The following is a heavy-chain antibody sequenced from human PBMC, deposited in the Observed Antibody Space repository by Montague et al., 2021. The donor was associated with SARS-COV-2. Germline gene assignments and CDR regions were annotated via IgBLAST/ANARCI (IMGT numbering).Heavy chain of an antibody. Sequence: SLRLSCAASGFTFSSYRMNWVRQAPGKGLEWVSSISSSSSYIYYADSVKGRFTISRDNAKNSLYLQMNSLRAEDTAVYYCASLTKDNLYYYYGIDVWGQGTPVTVSS. CDR1: GFTFSSYR. CDR2: ISSSSSYI. CDR3: ASLTKDNLYYYYGIDV. V-gene: IGHV3-21*01. D-gene: IGHD1-1*01. J-gene: IGHJ6*02.